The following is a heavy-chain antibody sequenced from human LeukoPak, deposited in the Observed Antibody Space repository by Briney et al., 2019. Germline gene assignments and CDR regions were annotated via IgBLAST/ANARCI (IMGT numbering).Heavy chain of an antibody. CDR1: GYTFTDYY. CDR3: ALLFSSTWYRFDS. D-gene: IGHD6-13*01. J-gene: IGHJ4*02. Sequence: GASVTVSCKASGYTFTDYYIHWVRQAPGQGLEWMGWVNPNSGDTNHAHKFQGRVTMTSDTSISTAYMGLNRVRSDDTAVYYCALLFSSTWYRFDSWGQGTLVTVSS. V-gene: IGHV1-2*02. CDR2: VNPNSGDT.